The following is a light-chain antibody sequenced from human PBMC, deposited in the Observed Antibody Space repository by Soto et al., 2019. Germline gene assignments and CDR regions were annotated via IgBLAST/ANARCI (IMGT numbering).Light chain of an antibody. Sequence: EIVMTQSPATLSVSPGERATLSCRASQSVSSSLEWYQQKPGQAPRILIYAASTRATGIPARFSGSGSGTEFTLTISSLPSEDFAFYYCQQSNNWWTFGQGTKVEVK. CDR3: QQSNNWWT. V-gene: IGKV3-15*01. CDR2: AAS. J-gene: IGKJ1*01. CDR1: QSVSSS.